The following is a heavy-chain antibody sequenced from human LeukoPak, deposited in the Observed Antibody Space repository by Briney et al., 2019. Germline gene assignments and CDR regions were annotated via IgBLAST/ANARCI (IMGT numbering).Heavy chain of an antibody. CDR3: ASCGGDCLYWYFDL. CDR1: GGSISSGSYY. Sequence: SQTLSLTCTVSGGSISSGSYYWSWIRQPPGKGLEWIGEINHSGSTNYNPSLKSRVTISVDTSKNQFSLKLSSVTAADTAVYYCASCGGDCLYWYFDLWGRGTLVTVSS. J-gene: IGHJ2*01. V-gene: IGHV4-39*07. D-gene: IGHD2-21*02. CDR2: INHSGST.